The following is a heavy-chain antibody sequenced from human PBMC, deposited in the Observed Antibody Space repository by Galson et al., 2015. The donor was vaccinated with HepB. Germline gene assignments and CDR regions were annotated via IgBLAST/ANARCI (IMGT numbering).Heavy chain of an antibody. D-gene: IGHD2-15*01. CDR2: ISSSSSYI. CDR3: ARDRLGGNSFDY. Sequence: SLRLSCAASGFTFSSYSMNWVRQAPGKGLEWVSSISSSSSYIYYADSVKGRFTISRDNAKNSLYLQMNSLRAEDTAVYYCARDRLGGNSFDYWGQGTLVTVSS. CDR1: GFTFSSYS. J-gene: IGHJ4*02. V-gene: IGHV3-21*01.